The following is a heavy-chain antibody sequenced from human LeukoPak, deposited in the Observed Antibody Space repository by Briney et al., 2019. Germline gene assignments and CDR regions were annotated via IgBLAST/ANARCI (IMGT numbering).Heavy chain of an antibody. CDR2: LSASGGLT. V-gene: IGHV3-23*01. CDR3: ARGATDVTRWFDP. Sequence: GGSLRLSCAASGFTFSSYAMSWVRQAPGKGLEWVSGLSASGGLTYYADSVKGRFTISRDNAKNSLYLQMNGLRAEDTAVYYCARGATDVTRWFDPWGQGTRVTVSS. CDR1: GFTFSSYA. D-gene: IGHD1-1*01. J-gene: IGHJ5*02.